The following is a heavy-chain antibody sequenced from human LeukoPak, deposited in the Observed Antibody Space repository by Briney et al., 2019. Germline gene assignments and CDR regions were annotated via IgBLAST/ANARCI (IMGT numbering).Heavy chain of an antibody. D-gene: IGHD3-10*01. V-gene: IGHV3-23*01. CDR1: GFTFSSYA. Sequence: GGSLRLSCAASGFTFSSYAMSWVRQAPGKGLEWVSAISGSGGSTYYADSVKSRFTISRDNSKNTLYLQMNSLRAEDTAVYYCAKGGYGSGSYSPLDYWGQGTLVTVSS. CDR2: ISGSGGST. J-gene: IGHJ4*02. CDR3: AKGGYGSGSYSPLDY.